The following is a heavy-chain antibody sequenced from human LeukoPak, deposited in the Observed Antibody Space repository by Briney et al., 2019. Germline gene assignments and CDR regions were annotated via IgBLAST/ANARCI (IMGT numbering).Heavy chain of an antibody. CDR3: AKDSSYENWYFDL. Sequence: GRSLRLSCAASGCTFDDYAMHWVRQAPGKGLEWVSGISWNSGSIGYADSVKGRFTISRDNAKNSLYLQMNSLRAEDTALYYCAKDSSYENWYFDLWGRGTLVTVSS. J-gene: IGHJ2*01. D-gene: IGHD3-22*01. CDR2: ISWNSGSI. V-gene: IGHV3-9*01. CDR1: GCTFDDYA.